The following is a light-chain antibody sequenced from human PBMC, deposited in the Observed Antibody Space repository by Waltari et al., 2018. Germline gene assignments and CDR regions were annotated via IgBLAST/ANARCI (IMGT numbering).Light chain of an antibody. CDR2: MGS. CDR3: MQARQPPYT. V-gene: IGKV2-28*01. Sequence: DIVMTQSPLSLPVTPGEPASISCRSSQSLLHGDGRNFLDWYLQKPGQSPQLLIYMGSNRASEVPDRFSGSGSGTYFTLKISRVEAEDVGVYYCMQARQPPYTFGGGTKVEIK. CDR1: QSLLHGDGRNF. J-gene: IGKJ4*01.